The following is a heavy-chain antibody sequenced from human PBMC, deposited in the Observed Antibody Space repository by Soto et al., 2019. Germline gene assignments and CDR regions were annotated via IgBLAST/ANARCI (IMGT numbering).Heavy chain of an antibody. CDR1: GFTFSNAW. CDR2: IKSKTDGGTT. J-gene: IGHJ6*02. Sequence: GGSLRLSCAASGFTFSNAWMNWVRQAPGKGLEWVGRIKSKTDGGTTDYAAPVKGRFTISRDDSKNTLYLQMNSLKTEDTAVYYCTTTYYDFWSGYRDYYGMDVWGQGTTVTVSS. D-gene: IGHD3-3*01. CDR3: TTTYYDFWSGYRDYYGMDV. V-gene: IGHV3-15*07.